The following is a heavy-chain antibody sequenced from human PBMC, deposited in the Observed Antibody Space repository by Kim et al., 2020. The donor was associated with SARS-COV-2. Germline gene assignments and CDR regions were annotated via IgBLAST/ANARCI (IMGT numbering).Heavy chain of an antibody. CDR3: ARGRGGYYGPFDY. CDR2: ISYDGSNK. Sequence: GGSLRLSCAASGFTFSSYAMHWVRQAPGKGLEWVAGISYDGSNKYYADSVKGRFTISRDNSKNTLYLQMNSLRGEDTAVYYCARGRGGYYGPFDYWGQGTLLTVSS. CDR1: GFTFSSYA. J-gene: IGHJ4*02. D-gene: IGHD2-15*01. V-gene: IGHV3-30*04.